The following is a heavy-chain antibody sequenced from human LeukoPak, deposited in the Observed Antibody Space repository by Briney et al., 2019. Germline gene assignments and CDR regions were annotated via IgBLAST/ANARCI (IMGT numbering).Heavy chain of an antibody. Sequence: QPGRSLRLSCAASGFTFSSYAMLWVRQAPGKGLEWVAVISYDGSNKYYADSVKGRFTISRDNSKNTLYLQMNSLRAEDTAVYYCAKGLGSTHYYYGMDVWGQGTTVTVSS. D-gene: IGHD3-9*01. CDR1: GFTFSSYA. J-gene: IGHJ6*02. V-gene: IGHV3-30-3*01. CDR3: AKGLGSTHYYYGMDV. CDR2: ISYDGSNK.